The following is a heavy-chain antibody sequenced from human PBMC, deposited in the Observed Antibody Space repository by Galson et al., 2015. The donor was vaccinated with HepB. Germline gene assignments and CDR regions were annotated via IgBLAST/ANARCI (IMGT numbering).Heavy chain of an antibody. CDR2: IYTSGST. CDR1: GGSISSGSYY. D-gene: IGHD3-3*01. J-gene: IGHJ2*01. Sequence: TLSLTCTVSGGSISSGSYYWSWIRQPAGEGLEWIGRIYTSGSTNYNPSLKSRVTMSVDTSKNQFSLKLSSVTAADTAVYYCAGGPGAGDEDYDFWSGYNWYFDLWGRGTLVTVSS. CDR3: AGGPGAGDEDYDFWSGYNWYFDL. V-gene: IGHV4-61*02.